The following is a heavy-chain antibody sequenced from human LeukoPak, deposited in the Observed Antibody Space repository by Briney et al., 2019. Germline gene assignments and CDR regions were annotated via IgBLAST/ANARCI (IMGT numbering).Heavy chain of an antibody. CDR3: ARDGSPCSGGSCYTPLDY. CDR1: GYTFTSYY. D-gene: IGHD2-15*01. Sequence: GASVKVSCKASGYTFTSYYMHWVRQAPGQGLEWMGIINPSGGSTSYAQKFQGRVTMTRDMSTSTVYMELSSLRSEDTAVYYCARDGSPCSGGSCYTPLDYWGQGTLVTVSS. CDR2: INPSGGST. J-gene: IGHJ4*02. V-gene: IGHV1-46*01.